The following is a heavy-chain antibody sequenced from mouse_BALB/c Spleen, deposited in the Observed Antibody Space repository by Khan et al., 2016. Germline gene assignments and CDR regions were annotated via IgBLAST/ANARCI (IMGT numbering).Heavy chain of an antibody. J-gene: IGHJ2*01. V-gene: IGHV1-80*01. CDR1: GYAFSSYW. CDR3: ARDGLTGAFDY. D-gene: IGHD4-1*01. CDR2: IYPGDGDT. Sequence: QVQLQQSGAELVRPGSSVKISCKASGYAFSSYWMNWVKQRPGQGLEWIGQIYPGDGDTNYNGKFKGKATLTADKSSSTAYMQLNSLTSEDSAVYFCARDGLTGAFDYWGQGTTLTVSS.